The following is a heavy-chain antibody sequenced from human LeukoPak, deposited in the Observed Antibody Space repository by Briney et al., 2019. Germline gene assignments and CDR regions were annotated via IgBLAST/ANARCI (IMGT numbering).Heavy chain of an antibody. J-gene: IGHJ4*02. D-gene: IGHD3-22*01. CDR1: GFTFSSYS. CDR3: ARYYDNSGPTFDY. V-gene: IGHV3-48*01. CDR2: ISSSSSTI. Sequence: GGSLRLSCAASGFTFSSYSMNWVRQAPGKGLEWVSYISSSSSTIYYADSVEGRFTISRDNAKNSLYLQMNSLRAEDTAVYYCARYYDNSGPTFDYWGQGTLVTVSS.